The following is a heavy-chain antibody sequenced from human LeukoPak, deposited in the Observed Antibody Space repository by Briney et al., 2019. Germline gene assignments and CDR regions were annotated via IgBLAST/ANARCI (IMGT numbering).Heavy chain of an antibody. Sequence: GASVKVSCKTFGYPFSSCGINWVRQAPGQGLEWMGWISGYNGDTNYAQKFQGRVTMTTDTSTNTAYMDLRRLRSDDTAVYYCARGQAEGITIFGVGPRHNYYMDVWGKGTTVTVSS. D-gene: IGHD3-3*01. J-gene: IGHJ6*03. CDR3: ARGQAEGITIFGVGPRHNYYMDV. CDR2: ISGYNGDT. CDR1: GYPFSSCG. V-gene: IGHV1-18*01.